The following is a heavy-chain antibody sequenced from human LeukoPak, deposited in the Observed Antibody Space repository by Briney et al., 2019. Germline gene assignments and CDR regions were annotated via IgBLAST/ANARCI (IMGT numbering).Heavy chain of an antibody. D-gene: IGHD4-17*01. Sequence: SXKVSCKASGYTFXXYYMHWVRQAPGQGLEWMGRINPNSGGTNYAQKFQGRVTMTRDTSISTACMELSRLRSDDTAVYYCARWRAVTLPVYYYYYGMDVWGQGTTVTVSS. V-gene: IGHV1-2*06. J-gene: IGHJ6*02. CDR1: GYTFXXYY. CDR3: ARWRAVTLPVYYYYYGMDV. CDR2: INPNSGGT.